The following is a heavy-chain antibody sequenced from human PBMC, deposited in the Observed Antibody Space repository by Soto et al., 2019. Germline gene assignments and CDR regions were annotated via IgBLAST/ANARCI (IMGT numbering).Heavy chain of an antibody. V-gene: IGHV1-69*13. J-gene: IGHJ5*02. CDR3: ARGARVLRYFDWSHGFDP. D-gene: IGHD3-9*01. Sequence: SVKVSCKASGGTFSSYAISWVRQAPGQGLEWMGGIIPIFGTANYAQKFQGRVTITADESTSTAYMELSSLRSEDTAVYYCARGARVLRYFDWSHGFDPWGQGTLVTVSS. CDR1: GGTFSSYA. CDR2: IIPIFGTA.